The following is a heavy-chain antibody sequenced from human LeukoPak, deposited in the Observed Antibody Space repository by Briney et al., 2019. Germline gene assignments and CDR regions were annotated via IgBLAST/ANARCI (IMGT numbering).Heavy chain of an antibody. Sequence: PGGSLRLSCAASGFTFSSYWMSWVRQAPGKGLEWVANIKQDGSEKYYVDSVKGRFIISRDNAKNSLYLQISSLRAEDTAVYYCARERVDCSSTSCYYYYYYMDVWGKGTTVTVSS. CDR1: GFTFSSYW. V-gene: IGHV3-7*01. CDR3: ARERVDCSSTSCYYYYYYMDV. J-gene: IGHJ6*03. D-gene: IGHD2-2*01. CDR2: IKQDGSEK.